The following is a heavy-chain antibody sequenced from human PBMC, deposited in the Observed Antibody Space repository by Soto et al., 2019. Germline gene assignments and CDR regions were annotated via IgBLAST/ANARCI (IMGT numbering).Heavy chain of an antibody. CDR3: VRSYRPGLPGRESMRPFDI. CDR2: IYYSGPT. CDR1: GDSISSNTYF. Sequence: SETLSLTCSFSGDSISSNTYFWGWIRQPPGSELEWIGDIYYSGPTNYNPSLASRVTISIDTSNNQFSLRLSAVTAADTATYYCVRSYRPGLPGRESMRPFDIWGQGTRVTVS. D-gene: IGHD2-2*01. J-gene: IGHJ3*02. V-gene: IGHV4-39*01.